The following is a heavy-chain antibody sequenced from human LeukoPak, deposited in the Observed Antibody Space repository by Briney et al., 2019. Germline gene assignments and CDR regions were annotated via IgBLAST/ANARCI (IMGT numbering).Heavy chain of an antibody. J-gene: IGHJ4*02. CDR3: AGDLGGYSGTHPGTFDY. V-gene: IGHV1-69*04. CDR2: IIPILGIA. D-gene: IGHD1-26*01. CDR1: GGTFSSYT. Sequence: GASVKVSCKASGGTFSSYTISWVRQAPGQGLEWMGRIIPILGIANYAQKFQGRVTITADKSTSTAYMELSSLRSEDTAVYYCAGDLGGYSGTHPGTFDYWGQGTLVTVSS.